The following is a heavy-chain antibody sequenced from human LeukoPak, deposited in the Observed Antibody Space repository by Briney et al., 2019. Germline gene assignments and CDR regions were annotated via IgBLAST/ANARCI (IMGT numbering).Heavy chain of an antibody. CDR1: GYTFTGYY. D-gene: IGHD7-27*01. J-gene: IGHJ3*02. V-gene: IGHV1-2*02. CDR2: INPNSGGT. Sequence: ASVKVSCKASGYTFTGYYMHWVRQAPGQGLEWMGWINPNSGGTNYAQKFQGRVTMTRDTSISTAYMELSRLRSDDTAVYYCARDGRPTGVGDAFDIWGQGTMVTVSS. CDR3: ARDGRPTGVGDAFDI.